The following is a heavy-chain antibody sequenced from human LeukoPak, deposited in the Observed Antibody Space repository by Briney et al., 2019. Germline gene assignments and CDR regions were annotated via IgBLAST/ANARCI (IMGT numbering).Heavy chain of an antibody. CDR3: ARDLKDDGFGAEGSLDF. CDR1: GYTFTSNY. D-gene: IGHD3-10*01. V-gene: IGHV1-2*02. CDR2: IDPNNGAT. J-gene: IGHJ4*02. Sequence: ASVTVSFKALGYTFTSNYVIWVRQAPGQGPEWVGWIDPNNGATYYAQQFQGRVTMTRDTSSTTVYMELDSLTSDDTAVYYCARDLKDDGFGAEGSLDFWGQGTLVTVSS.